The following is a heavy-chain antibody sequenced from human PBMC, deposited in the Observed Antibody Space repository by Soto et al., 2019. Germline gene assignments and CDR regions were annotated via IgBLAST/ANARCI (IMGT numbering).Heavy chain of an antibody. V-gene: IGHV3-23*01. CDR1: GFPFDARG. CDR3: VKGKHSLETFLDS. J-gene: IGHJ4*02. CDR2: INVSGALT. Sequence: GGSVRLSCAASGFPFDARGMACVRQSPGKGLQWVSSINVSGALTYYIESVKGRFTISRDNSEHPLYLQMNNLDADAKVIYYCVKGKHSLETFLDSWGPAHLLTCSS. D-gene: IGHD1-1*01.